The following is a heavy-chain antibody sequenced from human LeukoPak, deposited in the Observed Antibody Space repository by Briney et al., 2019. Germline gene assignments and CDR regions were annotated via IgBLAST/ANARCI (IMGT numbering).Heavy chain of an antibody. D-gene: IGHD6-6*01. CDR3: ASGVSSPYFEH. CDR2: IYPYDSDT. J-gene: IGHJ4*02. V-gene: IGHV5-51*01. CDR1: GYIFTSYW. Sequence: GESLKISCKGSGYIFTSYWIGWVRQMPGKALEWMGIIYPYDSDTRYGPSLQGHFTISADKSISTAYLQWSSLKASDTAIYYCASGVSSPYFEHWGQGTLVTVSS.